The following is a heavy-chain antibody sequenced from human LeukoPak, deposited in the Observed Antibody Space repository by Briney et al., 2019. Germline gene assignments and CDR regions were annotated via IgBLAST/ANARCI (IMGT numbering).Heavy chain of an antibody. CDR3: ARAEGGSYYYYMDV. V-gene: IGHV1-18*04. CDR1: GYTFTGYY. Sequence: ASVKVSCKASGYTFTGYYMHWVRQAPGQGLEWMGWISAYNGNTNYAQKLQGRVTMTTDTSTSTAYMELRSLRSDDTAVYYCARAEGGSYYYYMDVWGKGTTVTISS. J-gene: IGHJ6*03. D-gene: IGHD3-16*01. CDR2: ISAYNGNT.